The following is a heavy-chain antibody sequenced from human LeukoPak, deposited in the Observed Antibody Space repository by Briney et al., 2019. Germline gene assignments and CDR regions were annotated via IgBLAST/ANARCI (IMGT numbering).Heavy chain of an antibody. J-gene: IGHJ5*02. CDR1: GSSVSSYE. CDR2: ISSSGSTI. V-gene: IGHV3-48*03. D-gene: IGHD1-14*01. CDR3: ARVSRWFDP. Sequence: PGRSLTLYCVASGSSVSSYEMNWVRQAPGKGLEWISHISSSGSTIYYADSVKGRFTISRDNAKNSLYLQMNSLRAEDTAVYYCARVSRWFDPWSQGTLVTVSS.